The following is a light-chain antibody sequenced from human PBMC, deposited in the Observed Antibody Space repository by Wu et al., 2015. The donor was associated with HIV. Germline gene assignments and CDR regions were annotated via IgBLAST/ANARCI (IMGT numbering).Light chain of an antibody. CDR2: KAS. V-gene: IGKV1-5*03. Sequence: DIQMTQSPSTLSASVGDRVTITCRASQYISSWLAWYQQKPGKAPKLLIYKASSLESGVPSRFSGSGSGTEFTLTISSLQPDDFATYYCQQYNNYPYTFGPGDQGWRSN. J-gene: IGKJ2*01. CDR3: QQYNNYPYT. CDR1: QYISSW.